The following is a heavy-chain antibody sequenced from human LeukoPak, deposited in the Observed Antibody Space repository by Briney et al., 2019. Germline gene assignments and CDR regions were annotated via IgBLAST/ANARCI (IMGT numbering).Heavy chain of an antibody. J-gene: IGHJ6*03. D-gene: IGHD2-15*01. CDR2: ISSSSTI. V-gene: IGHV3-48*01. Sequence: GGSLRLSCAASGFTFSSYSMNWVRQAPGKGLEWVSYISSSSTIYYADSVKGRFTISRDNSKNTLYLQMNSLRAEDTAVYYCAKYTPMDVWGKGTTVTVSS. CDR1: GFTFSSYS. CDR3: AKYTPMDV.